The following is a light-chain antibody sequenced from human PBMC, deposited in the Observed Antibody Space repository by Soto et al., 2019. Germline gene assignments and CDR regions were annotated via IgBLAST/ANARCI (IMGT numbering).Light chain of an antibody. CDR3: AAWDDSLNGVV. CDR2: SKN. J-gene: IGLJ2*01. Sequence: QSVLTQPPSASGTPGQRVTISCSGSSSNIGSNTVNWYQQLPGTAPKLLIYSKNQRPSGVPARFSGSKSCTSASLSISWLQSEEEADYYCAAWDDSLNGVVFGGGTKLTVL. CDR1: SSNIGSNT. V-gene: IGLV1-44*01.